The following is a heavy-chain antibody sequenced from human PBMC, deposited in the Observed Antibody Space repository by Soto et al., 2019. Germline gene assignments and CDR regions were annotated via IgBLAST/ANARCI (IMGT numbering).Heavy chain of an antibody. Sequence: QVQLVQSGAEVKNPGASVKVSCKASGYTFTRYGIGWARQAPGQGLEWMGWINTYNGNTNYAQNVQGRVTLTTDTXXSPAYMELRSLRSNDTAIYYCAMVDVYVTPSPQDVWGKGTTVIVSS. CDR2: INTYNGNT. J-gene: IGHJ6*04. V-gene: IGHV1-18*01. CDR3: AMVDVYVTPSPQDV. D-gene: IGHD3-16*01. CDR1: GYTFTRYG.